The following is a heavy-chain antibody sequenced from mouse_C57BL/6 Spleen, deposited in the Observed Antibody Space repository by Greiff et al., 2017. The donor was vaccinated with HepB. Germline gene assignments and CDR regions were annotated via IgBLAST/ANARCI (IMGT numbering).Heavy chain of an antibody. CDR2: INPNNGGT. D-gene: IGHD2-1*01. J-gene: IGHJ2*01. Sequence: VQLQQSGPELVKPGASVKISCKASGYTFTDYYMNWVKQSHGKSLEWIGDINPNNGGTSYNQKFKGKATLTVDKSSSTAYMELRSLTSEDSAVYYCARGGYGNSDYFDYWGQGTTLTVSS. CDR1: GYTFTDYY. CDR3: ARGGYGNSDYFDY. V-gene: IGHV1-26*01.